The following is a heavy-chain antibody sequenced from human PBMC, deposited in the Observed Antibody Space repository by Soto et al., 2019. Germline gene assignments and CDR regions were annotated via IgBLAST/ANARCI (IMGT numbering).Heavy chain of an antibody. CDR3: AREGSITIFGVVPTLFDY. V-gene: IGHV1-46*01. CDR2: INPSGGST. J-gene: IGHJ4*02. CDR1: GYTFTSYY. Sequence: ASVKVSCKASGYTFTSYYMHWVRQAPGQGLEWMGIINPSGGSTSYAQKFQGRVTMTRDTSTSTVYMELSSLRSEDTAVYYCAREGSITIFGVVPTLFDYWGQGTLVTVSS. D-gene: IGHD3-3*01.